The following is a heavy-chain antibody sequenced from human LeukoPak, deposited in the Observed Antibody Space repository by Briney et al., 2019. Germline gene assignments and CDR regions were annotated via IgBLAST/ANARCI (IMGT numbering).Heavy chain of an antibody. D-gene: IGHD5-12*01. CDR1: GFTFSSYA. V-gene: IGHV3-23*01. CDR3: AKDHPRGYTYAFDI. Sequence: GGSLRLSCAASGFTFSSYAMSWVRQAPGKGLEWGSAISGSGGSTYYADSVKGRYTISRDNSKNTLYLQMNSLRVEDTAVYYCAKDHPRGYTYAFDIWGQGAMVTVSS. J-gene: IGHJ3*02. CDR2: ISGSGGST.